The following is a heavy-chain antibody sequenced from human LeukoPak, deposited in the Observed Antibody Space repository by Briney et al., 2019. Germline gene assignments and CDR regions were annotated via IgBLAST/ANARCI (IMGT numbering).Heavy chain of an antibody. CDR3: ARLPSDIAVAGTYYFDY. CDR2: IIPIFGTA. J-gene: IGHJ4*02. V-gene: IGHV1-69*01. D-gene: IGHD6-19*01. Sequence: ASVKVSCKASGGTFSSYAISWVRQAPGQGLEWMGGIIPIFGTANCAQKFQGRVTITADESTSTAYMELSSLRSEDTAVYYCARLPSDIAVAGTYYFDYWGQGTLVTVPS. CDR1: GGTFSSYA.